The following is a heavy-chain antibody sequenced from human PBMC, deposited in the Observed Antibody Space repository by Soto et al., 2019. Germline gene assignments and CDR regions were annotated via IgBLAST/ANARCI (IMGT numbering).Heavy chain of an antibody. D-gene: IGHD3-9*01. CDR1: GFTFTSSA. Sequence: SVKVSCKASGFTFTSSAVQWVRQARGQRLEWIGWIVVGSGNTNYAQKFQERVTITRDMSTSTAYMELSSLRSEDTAVYYCAADTPHYDILTGFENYYYYGMDVWGQGTTVSVSS. CDR2: IVVGSGNT. CDR3: AADTPHYDILTGFENYYYYGMDV. V-gene: IGHV1-58*01. J-gene: IGHJ6*02.